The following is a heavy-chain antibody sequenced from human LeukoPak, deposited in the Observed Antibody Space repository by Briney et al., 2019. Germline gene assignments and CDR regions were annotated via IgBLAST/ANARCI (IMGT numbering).Heavy chain of an antibody. CDR1: GGSISSGDYY. V-gene: IGHV4-30-4*01. D-gene: IGHD3-9*01. CDR2: IYYSGST. CDR3: ARGEDGVNYGCLTGYYTYPWFDP. J-gene: IGHJ5*02. Sequence: PSETLSLTCTVSGGSISSGDYYWSWIRQPPGKGLEWIGYIYYSGSTYYNPSLKSRVTISADTSKNQFSLKLSSVTAADTAVYHCARGEDGVNYGCLTGYYTYPWFDPWGQGTLVTVSS.